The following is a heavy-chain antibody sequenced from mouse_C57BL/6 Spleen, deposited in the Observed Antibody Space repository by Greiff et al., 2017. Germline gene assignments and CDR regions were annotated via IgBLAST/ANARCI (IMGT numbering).Heavy chain of an antibody. CDR1: GYAFSSYW. CDR2: IYPGDGDT. J-gene: IGHJ2*01. Sequence: QVQLQQSGAELVKPGASVKISCKASGYAFSSYWMNWVKQRPGKGLEWIGQIYPGDGDTNYNGKFKGKATLTVDKSSSTAYMQLSRLTSEDSAVNFCARSANWNVGDNGAEGTTPTVSS. D-gene: IGHD4-1*01. CDR3: ARSANWNVGDN. V-gene: IGHV1-80*01.